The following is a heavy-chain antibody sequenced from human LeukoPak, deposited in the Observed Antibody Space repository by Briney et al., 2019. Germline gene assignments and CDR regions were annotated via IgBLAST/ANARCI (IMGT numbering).Heavy chain of an antibody. V-gene: IGHV4-34*01. CDR3: ARHLFTPLRGGWNAFDI. J-gene: IGHJ3*02. CDR1: GGSLSGSY. D-gene: IGHD3-16*01. CDR2: INHSGST. Sequence: KPSETLSLTCAVYGGSLSGSYWNWIRQPPGKGLEWIGAINHSGSTKYTPALRSRLTISLDTSKKQFSLKSRSVTAADTAVYYCARHLFTPLRGGWNAFDIWGQGTMVTVSS.